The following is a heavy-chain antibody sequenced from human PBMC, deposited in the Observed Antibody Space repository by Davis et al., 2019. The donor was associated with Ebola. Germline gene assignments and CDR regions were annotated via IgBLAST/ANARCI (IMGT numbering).Heavy chain of an antibody. CDR2: IKSNTEGETI. CDR1: GFTFTYAW. J-gene: IGHJ4*02. V-gene: IGHV3-15*01. Sequence: GGSLRLSCAASGFTFTYAWMNWVRQAPGKGLEWVGRIKSNTEGETIDYAAPVKGRFTISRDDSKNTLYLQMISLKTEDTALYYCTTGVQQLQVNRVKPEYWGPGTLVTVPS. CDR3: TTGVQQLQVNRVKPEY. D-gene: IGHD6-13*01.